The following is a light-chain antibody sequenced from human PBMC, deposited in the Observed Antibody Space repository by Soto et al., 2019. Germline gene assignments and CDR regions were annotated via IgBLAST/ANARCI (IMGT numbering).Light chain of an antibody. J-gene: IGLJ3*02. CDR3: AAWDDSLSAWV. V-gene: IGLV1-47*01. Sequence: QSVLTQPPSVSGAPGQRVTISCSGSSSNIGAGHDVHWYQQLPGTAPKLLIYRNNQRPSGVPDRFSGSKSGTSASLAISGLRSEDEADYYCAAWDDSLSAWVFGGGTKVTVL. CDR2: RNN. CDR1: SSNIGAGHD.